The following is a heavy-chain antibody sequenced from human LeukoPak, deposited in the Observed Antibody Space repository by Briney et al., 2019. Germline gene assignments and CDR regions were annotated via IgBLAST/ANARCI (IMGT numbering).Heavy chain of an antibody. J-gene: IGHJ5*02. D-gene: IGHD2-2*01. V-gene: IGHV5-10-1*04. Sequence: GESLRISCKGSGYRFTNYWISWVRQMPGKGLECMGRIDPSDSYNSYSPAVQGQVIISVDKSISTAYLQWSSLEASGTAMYYCARRVVVPAAGSFDPWGQGTLVIVSS. CDR1: GYRFTNYW. CDR3: ARRVVVPAAGSFDP. CDR2: IDPSDSYN.